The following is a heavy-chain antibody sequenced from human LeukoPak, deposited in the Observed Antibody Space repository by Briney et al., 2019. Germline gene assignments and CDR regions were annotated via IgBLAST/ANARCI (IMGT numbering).Heavy chain of an antibody. CDR3: ARTPTTGSYGMDV. CDR1: GGSISNYY. D-gene: IGHD1-1*01. Sequence: SETLSLTCTVSGGSISNYYWSWIRQPPGKGLEWIGYIYYSGSTNYNPSLKSRVTISVDTSKNQFSLKLSSVTAADTAVYYCARTPTTGSYGMDVWGQGTTVTVSS. CDR2: IYYSGST. V-gene: IGHV4-59*01. J-gene: IGHJ6*02.